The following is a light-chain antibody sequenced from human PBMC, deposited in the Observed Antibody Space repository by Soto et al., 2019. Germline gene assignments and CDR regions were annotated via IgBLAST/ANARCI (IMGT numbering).Light chain of an antibody. V-gene: IGKV3-20*01. CDR3: HQYDTSPLT. CDR2: GAS. Sequence: EIVLTQSPGTLSLSPGERATLSCRASQSVSSSYLAWYQQKPGQAPRLLIYGASSRATGIPDRFSGSGSGTDFTLTISRLEPEDFAVHYCHQYDTSPLTFGGGTKVEI. CDR1: QSVSSSY. J-gene: IGKJ4*01.